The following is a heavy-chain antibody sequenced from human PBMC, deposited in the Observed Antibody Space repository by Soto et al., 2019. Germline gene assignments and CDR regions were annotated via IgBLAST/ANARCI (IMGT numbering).Heavy chain of an antibody. Sequence: QVQLVQSGAEVKKPGASVKVSCKASGYTFTSYGISWVRQAPGQGLEWMGWISAYNGNTNYAQKLQGRVTMTTDTSTSTAYMELRSLRSDDTAVYYCARGMPRPNVIWSGDLTGYYYYGMDVWGQGTTVTVSS. CDR1: GYTFTSYG. J-gene: IGHJ6*02. D-gene: IGHD3-3*01. V-gene: IGHV1-18*01. CDR2: ISAYNGNT. CDR3: ARGMPRPNVIWSGDLTGYYYYGMDV.